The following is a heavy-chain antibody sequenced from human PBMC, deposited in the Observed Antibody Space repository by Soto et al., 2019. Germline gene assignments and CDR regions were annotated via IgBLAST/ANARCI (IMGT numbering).Heavy chain of an antibody. Sequence: GGSLRLSCAASGFTFSSYAMRWVRQAPGKGLEWVSAISGSGGSTYYADSVKGRFTISGDNSKNTLYLQMNSLRAEDTAVYYCAKGGAYCSGGSCYFDAFDIWGQGTMVTVSS. CDR1: GFTFSSYA. D-gene: IGHD2-15*01. J-gene: IGHJ3*02. V-gene: IGHV3-23*01. CDR2: ISGSGGST. CDR3: AKGGAYCSGGSCYFDAFDI.